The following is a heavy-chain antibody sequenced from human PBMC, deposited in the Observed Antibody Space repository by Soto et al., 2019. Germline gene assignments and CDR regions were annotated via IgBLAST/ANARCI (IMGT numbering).Heavy chain of an antibody. CDR3: ARGSSVVVPAAMRYYDSSGYYPDAFDI. CDR2: IWYDGSNK. Sequence: LRLSCAASGFTFSSYGMHWVRQAPGKGLEWVAVIWYDGSNKYYADSVKGRFTISRDNSKNTLYLQMNSLRAEDTAVYYCARGSSVVVPAAMRYYDSSGYYPDAFDIWGQGTMVTVSS. D-gene: IGHD3-22*01. CDR1: GFTFSSYG. J-gene: IGHJ3*02. V-gene: IGHV3-33*01.